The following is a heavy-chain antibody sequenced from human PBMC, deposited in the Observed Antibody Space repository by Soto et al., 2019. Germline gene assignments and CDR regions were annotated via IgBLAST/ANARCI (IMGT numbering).Heavy chain of an antibody. D-gene: IGHD3-22*01. CDR2: ISGSGSNT. Sequence: VGSLRLSCAASGFTFRSYAMNWVRQAPGKGLEWVSTISGSGSNTYYADSVKGRFTMSRDNSKNTLYLQMNSLKTEDTAVYHCVRTTYFSDSSGYTRCFDYWGQGTLVTVSS. V-gene: IGHV3-23*01. CDR1: GFTFRSYA. J-gene: IGHJ4*02. CDR3: VRTTYFSDSSGYTRCFDY.